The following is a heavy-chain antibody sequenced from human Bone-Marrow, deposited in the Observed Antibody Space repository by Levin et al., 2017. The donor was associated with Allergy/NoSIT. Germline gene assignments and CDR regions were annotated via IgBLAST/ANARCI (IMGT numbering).Heavy chain of an antibody. CDR3: ARDHPFDYRLFDY. CDR1: GFTFSSYA. CDR2: ISYDGSNK. D-gene: IGHD4-11*01. Sequence: GGSLRLSCAASGFTFSSYAMHWVRQAPGKGLEWVAVISYDGSNKYYADSVKGRFTISRDNSKNTLYLQMNSLRAEDTAVYYCARDHPFDYRLFDYWGQGTLVTVSS. J-gene: IGHJ4*02. V-gene: IGHV3-30-3*01.